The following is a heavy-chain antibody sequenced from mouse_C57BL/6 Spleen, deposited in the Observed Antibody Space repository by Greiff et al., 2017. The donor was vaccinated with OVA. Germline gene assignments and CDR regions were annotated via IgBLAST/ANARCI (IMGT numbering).Heavy chain of an antibody. CDR1: GYTFTNYW. CDR2: IYPGGGDT. V-gene: IGHV1-63*01. CDR3: ARRGGSYGWYFDV. D-gene: IGHD1-1*02. Sequence: VKLQESGAELVRPGTSVKMSCKASGYTFTNYWIGWVKQRPGHGLEWIGDIYPGGGDTNYNEKFKGKATLTADKSSSTAYMQFSSLTSEDSAIYYCARRGGSYGWYFDVWGTGTTVTVSS. J-gene: IGHJ1*03.